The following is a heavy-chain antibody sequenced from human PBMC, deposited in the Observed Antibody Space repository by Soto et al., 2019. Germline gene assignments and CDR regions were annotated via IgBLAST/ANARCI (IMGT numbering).Heavy chain of an antibody. CDR2: IRGKANSYTT. Sequence: GSLRLSCATSGFTFSDATIHWVRRASGKGLEWVGRIRGKANSYTTEYATSVKGKFTISRDDTKNTAYLQMSSLKTEDTAVYFCTSFRNAVAGTENFDYWGQG. J-gene: IGHJ4*02. V-gene: IGHV3-73*01. CDR3: TSFRNAVAGTENFDY. D-gene: IGHD6-19*01. CDR1: GFTFSDAT.